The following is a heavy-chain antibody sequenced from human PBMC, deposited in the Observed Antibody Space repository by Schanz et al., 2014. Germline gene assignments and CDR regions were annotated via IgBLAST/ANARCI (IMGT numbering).Heavy chain of an antibody. CDR2: IYYDGSDK. D-gene: IGHD2-2*01. V-gene: IGHV3-33*06. CDR3: AKDYQDCSSTSCYLWENYYMDV. CDR1: GFTFSRSG. J-gene: IGHJ6*03. Sequence: QVQLVESGGGLVQPGRSLRLSCAASGFTFSRSGMHWVRQAPGKGLEWVALIYYDGSDKYYADFVEGRFTISRDNSQNTLYLQMSSLRLEDTAVYYCAKDYQDCSSTSCYLWENYYMDVWGKGTTXTVSS.